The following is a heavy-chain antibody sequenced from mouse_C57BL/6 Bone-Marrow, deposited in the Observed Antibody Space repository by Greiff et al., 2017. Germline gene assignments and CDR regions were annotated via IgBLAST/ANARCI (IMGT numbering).Heavy chain of an antibody. D-gene: IGHD3-2*02. CDR3: ARWGRRLQGSFDV. CDR1: GYTFTSYW. J-gene: IGHJ1*03. V-gene: IGHV1-52*01. Sequence: QVHVKQPGAELVRPGSSVKLSCKASGYTFTSYWMHWVKQRPIQGLEWIGNIDPSDSETHYHQKFKDKATLTVDKSSSTASMQLSSLTSGDSAVYYCARWGRRLQGSFDVWGTGTTVTVAS. CDR2: IDPSDSET.